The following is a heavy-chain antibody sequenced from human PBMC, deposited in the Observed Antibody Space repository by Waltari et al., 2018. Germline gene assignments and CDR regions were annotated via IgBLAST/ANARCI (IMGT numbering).Heavy chain of an antibody. CDR3: ARDRGRGLYLDS. J-gene: IGHJ4*02. CDR1: GDSVSGPSW. D-gene: IGHD5-12*01. Sequence: QLQESGPGLVKPSGTLSRICGVSGDSVSGPSWWSWVRPSPGEGLEWIGQVHGSGRANYSPSFAGRVSVSLDASANQFSLRLTSATAADTAMYYCARDRGRGLYLDSWGPGALVTVSP. CDR2: VHGSGRA. V-gene: IGHV4-4*02.